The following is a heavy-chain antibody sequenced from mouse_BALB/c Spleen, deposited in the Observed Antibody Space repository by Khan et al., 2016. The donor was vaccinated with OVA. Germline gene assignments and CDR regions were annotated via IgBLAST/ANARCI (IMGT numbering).Heavy chain of an antibody. D-gene: IGHD1-2*01. CDR3: ARTARIKY. J-gene: IGHJ2*01. Sequence: LQQSGPGLVKPSQSLSLTRTVTGYSITSGYGWNWIRQFPGNKLEWMGYISYSGSTNYNPSLKSRISITRDTSKNQFFLQLNSVTTEDTATYYCARTARIKYWGQGTTLTVSS. CDR1: GYSITSGYG. V-gene: IGHV3-2*02. CDR2: ISYSGST.